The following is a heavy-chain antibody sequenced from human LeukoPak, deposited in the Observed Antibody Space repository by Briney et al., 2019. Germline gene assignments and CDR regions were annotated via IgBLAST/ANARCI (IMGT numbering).Heavy chain of an antibody. J-gene: IGHJ4*02. CDR1: GYTFTYYY. D-gene: IGHD3-10*01. Sequence: ASVTVSFKASGYTFTYYYMHWVRQAPGQGLEWMGWINPNSGGTNYAQKFQGRVTMTRDTSISTAYMALSRLRSDDTAVYYCARVYGDHYGSGVIDYWGQGTLVTISS. V-gene: IGHV1-2*02. CDR2: INPNSGGT. CDR3: ARVYGDHYGSGVIDY.